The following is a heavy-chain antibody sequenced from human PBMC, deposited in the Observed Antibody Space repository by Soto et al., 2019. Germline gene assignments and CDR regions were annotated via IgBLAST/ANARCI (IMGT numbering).Heavy chain of an antibody. CDR1: GGGPQEYS. J-gene: IGHJ6*02. Sequence: SVKVSWKGFGGGPQEYSITWVRETPGQGLEWMGGIIPIFGTPNYAQKFQGRVTISADESTSTAYMELSSLRSEDTAVYYCANHAGSYYYYVMDVSGQGTAVTLSS. CDR3: ANHAGSYYYYVMDV. V-gene: IGHV1-69*01. CDR2: IIPIFGTP. D-gene: IGHD6-13*01.